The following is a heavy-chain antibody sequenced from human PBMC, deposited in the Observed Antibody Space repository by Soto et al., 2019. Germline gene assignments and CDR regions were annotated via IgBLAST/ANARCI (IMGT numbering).Heavy chain of an antibody. CDR3: ARRGSSWYRVGDFDI. CDR1: GGSISSSSYY. CDR2: IYYSGST. V-gene: IGHV4-39*01. J-gene: IGHJ3*02. Sequence: QLQLQESGPGLVKPSETLSLTCTVSGGSISSSSYYWGWIRQPPGKGLEWIGSIYYSGSTYYNPSLKRRVTTSVDTSKNQFSQKLSSVTAADTAVYYCARRGSSWYRVGDFDIWGQGTMVTVSS. D-gene: IGHD6-13*01.